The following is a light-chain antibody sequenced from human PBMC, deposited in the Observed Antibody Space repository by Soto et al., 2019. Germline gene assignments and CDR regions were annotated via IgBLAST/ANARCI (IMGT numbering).Light chain of an antibody. CDR3: QHYNTYSLFT. V-gene: IGKV1-5*01. CDR2: DAS. Sequence: DIQMTQSPTTLSAFVGDRVTITCRASQSISSWLAWYQQKPGKAPKLLIYDASSLESGVPSRFSGSGSGTEFTLTISSLQPDDFATYYCQHYNTYSLFTFGSGTKVDIK. J-gene: IGKJ3*01. CDR1: QSISSW.